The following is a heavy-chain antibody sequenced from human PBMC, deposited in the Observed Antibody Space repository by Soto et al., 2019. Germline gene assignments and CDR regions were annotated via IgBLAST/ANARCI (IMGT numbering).Heavy chain of an antibody. CDR1: GFMFSDYA. CDR3: AKDAIANDGIWLMDS. J-gene: IGHJ5*02. V-gene: IGHV3-23*01. Sequence: LRLSCAASGFMFSDYAMTWARQAPGKELEWVSGLLRPGRSTYYADSVKGRFTISGDTSANTVYLQMDSLRAEDTAVYYCAKDAIANDGIWLMDSWGQGTVVTVSS. CDR2: LLRPGRST. D-gene: IGHD3-16*01.